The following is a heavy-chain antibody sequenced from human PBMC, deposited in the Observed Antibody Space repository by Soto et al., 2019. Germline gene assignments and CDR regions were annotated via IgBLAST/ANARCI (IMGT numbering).Heavy chain of an antibody. CDR1: GGSFSGYY. J-gene: IGHJ1*01. CDR3: ARSGLRILWFGEQGPEYFQH. Sequence: SETLSLTCAVYGGSFSGYYWSWIRQPPGKGLEWIGEINHSGSTNYNPSLKSRVTISVDTSKNQFSLKLSSVTAADTAVYYCARSGLRILWFGEQGPEYFQHWGQGTLVTVS. V-gene: IGHV4-34*01. D-gene: IGHD3-10*01. CDR2: INHSGST.